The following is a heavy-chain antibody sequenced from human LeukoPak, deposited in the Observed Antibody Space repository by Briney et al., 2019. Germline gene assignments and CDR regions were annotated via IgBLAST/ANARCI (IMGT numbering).Heavy chain of an antibody. CDR2: IYSGGST. V-gene: IGHV3-53*05. J-gene: IGHJ4*02. CDR1: GFTVSSNY. D-gene: IGHD1-26*01. Sequence: PGGSLRLSCAASGFTVSSNYMSWVRQAPGKGLEWVSVIYSGGSTYYADSVKGRFTISRDNSKNTLYLQMNSLRAEDTALYYCAKGGDSGSYSDFDYWGQGTLVTVSS. CDR3: AKGGDSGSYSDFDY.